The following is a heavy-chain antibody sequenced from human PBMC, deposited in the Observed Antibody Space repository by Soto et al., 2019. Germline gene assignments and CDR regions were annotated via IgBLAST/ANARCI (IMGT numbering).Heavy chain of an antibody. J-gene: IGHJ4*02. CDR2: IYYSGST. V-gene: IGHV4-31*03. CDR3: ARGRGSGSAFDH. D-gene: IGHD3-10*01. Sequence: QVQLQESGPGLVKPSQTLSLTCTVSGGSISSGAYYWSWIRQHPGKGLEWIGYIYYSGSTHYNPSLKNRVIISVHTSKTQLSLRLSSVTAADTAVYYCARGRGSGSAFDHWGQGTLVTVSS. CDR1: GGSISSGAYY.